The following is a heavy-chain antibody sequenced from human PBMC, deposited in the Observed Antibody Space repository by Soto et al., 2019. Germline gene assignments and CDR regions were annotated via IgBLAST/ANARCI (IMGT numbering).Heavy chain of an antibody. D-gene: IGHD5-12*01. Sequence: PGGSLRLSCAASGFTFSTYIMNWVRQAPGKGLEWVSYISSSSSTIFYTDSVKGRFTVSRDNAKNSLYLQMNSLKTEDTAVYYCAVDIVATGSYWGRGTLVTVS. CDR1: GFTFSTYI. J-gene: IGHJ4*02. CDR3: AVDIVATGSY. V-gene: IGHV3-48*01. CDR2: ISSSSSTI.